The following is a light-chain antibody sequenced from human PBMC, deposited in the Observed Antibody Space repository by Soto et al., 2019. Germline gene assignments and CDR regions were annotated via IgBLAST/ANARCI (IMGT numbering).Light chain of an antibody. CDR2: DAS. CDR3: QQRYNWPLT. J-gene: IGKJ4*01. Sequence: IGLTQSPATLSSSPGERATLSCRASQSIDTYLAWYQQKPGQAPRLLIYDASDRATGIPARFSGSGSGTAFTLTISGLEPEDFALYYCQQRYNWPLTFGGGTKVDIK. CDR1: QSIDTY. V-gene: IGKV3-11*01.